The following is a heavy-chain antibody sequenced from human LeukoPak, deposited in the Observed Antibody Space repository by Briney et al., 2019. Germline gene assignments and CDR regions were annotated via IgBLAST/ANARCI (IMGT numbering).Heavy chain of an antibody. CDR3: ARVAVAATENYYYYYGMDV. D-gene: IGHD2-15*01. Sequence: ASVKVSCKASGGTFSSYAISWVRQAPGPGLEWMGRIIPILGIANYAQKFQGRVTITAAKSTSTAYMELSSLRSEDTAVYYCARVAVAATENYYYYYGMDVWGQGTTVTVSS. V-gene: IGHV1-69*04. CDR2: IIPILGIA. J-gene: IGHJ6*02. CDR1: GGTFSSYA.